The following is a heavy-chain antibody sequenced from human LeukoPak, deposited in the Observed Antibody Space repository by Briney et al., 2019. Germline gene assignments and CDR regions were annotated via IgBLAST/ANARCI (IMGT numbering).Heavy chain of an antibody. Sequence: GGSLRLSCAASGFTFSSYGMHWVRRAPGKGLEWVAVIWYDGSNKYYADSVKGRFTISRDNSKNTLYLQMNSLRAEDTAVYYCARDGRIAAAATGYWGQGTLVTVSS. V-gene: IGHV3-33*01. CDR3: ARDGRIAAAATGY. CDR1: GFTFSSYG. J-gene: IGHJ4*02. D-gene: IGHD6-13*01. CDR2: IWYDGSNK.